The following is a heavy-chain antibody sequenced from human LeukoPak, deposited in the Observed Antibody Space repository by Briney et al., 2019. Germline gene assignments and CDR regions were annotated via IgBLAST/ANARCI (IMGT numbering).Heavy chain of an antibody. V-gene: IGHV1-2*02. Sequence: ASVKVSCTASGYTFTGYYMHWVRQAPGQGLEWMGRINPNSGGTNYAQKFQGRVTMTRDTSISTAYMELSRLRSDDTAVYYCARDMGDGYNPPFDYWGQGTLVTVSS. CDR3: ARDMGDGYNPPFDY. CDR1: GYTFTGYY. J-gene: IGHJ4*02. CDR2: INPNSGGT. D-gene: IGHD5-24*01.